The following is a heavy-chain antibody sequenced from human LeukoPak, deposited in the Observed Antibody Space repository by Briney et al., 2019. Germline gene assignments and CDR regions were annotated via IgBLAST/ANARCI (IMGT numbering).Heavy chain of an antibody. Sequence: GGSLRLFCAASGFTFSSYSMNWVRQAPGKGLEWVSYISSSSSTMYYADSVKGRFTISRDNAKNSLYLQMNSLGAEDTAVYYCAGREDNDYYDRSGPGWGQGTLVTVSS. CDR2: ISSSSSTM. V-gene: IGHV3-48*04. D-gene: IGHD3-22*01. CDR3: AGREDNDYYDRSGPG. CDR1: GFTFSSYS. J-gene: IGHJ4*02.